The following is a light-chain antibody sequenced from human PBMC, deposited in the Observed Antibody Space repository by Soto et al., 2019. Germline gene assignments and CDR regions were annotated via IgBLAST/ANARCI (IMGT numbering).Light chain of an antibody. CDR1: SSTVGGFNV. CDR3: GSYVGATTYV. Sequence: QSALTQPASVSGSPGQSITISCTGTSSTVGGFNVVSWYQQHPGKAPKVIIYEGIKRPSGVSNRFSGSNSGSTASLTISGLQAEDEADYYFGSYVGATTYVFCTGTKLTVL. J-gene: IGLJ1*01. V-gene: IGLV2-23*01. CDR2: EGI.